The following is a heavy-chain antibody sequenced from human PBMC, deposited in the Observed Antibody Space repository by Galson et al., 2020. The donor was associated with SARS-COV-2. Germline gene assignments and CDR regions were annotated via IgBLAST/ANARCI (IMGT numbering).Heavy chain of an antibody. J-gene: IGHJ4*02. CDR1: GFTFSSYG. V-gene: IGHV3-30*03. Sequence: GVSLKISCAASGFTFSSYGMHWVRQAPGKGLEWVAVISYDGSNKYYADSVKGRFTISRDNSKNTLYLQMNSLRAEDTAVYYCALELVLGLDYWGQGTLVTVSS. CDR2: ISYDGSNK. D-gene: IGHD6-13*01. CDR3: ALELVLGLDY.